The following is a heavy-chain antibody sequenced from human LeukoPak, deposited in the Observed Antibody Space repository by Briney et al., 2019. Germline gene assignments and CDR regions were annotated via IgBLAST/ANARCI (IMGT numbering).Heavy chain of an antibody. Sequence: KSSETLSLTCTVSGGSISSGGYYWSWIRQHPGKGLEWIVYIYYSGSTYYNPSLKSRVTISVDTSKNQLSLKLSSVTAADTAVYYCARAPAKIYYYMDVWGKGTTVTVSS. J-gene: IGHJ6*03. CDR1: GGSISSGGYY. CDR2: IYYSGST. V-gene: IGHV4-31*03. CDR3: ARAPAKIYYYMDV.